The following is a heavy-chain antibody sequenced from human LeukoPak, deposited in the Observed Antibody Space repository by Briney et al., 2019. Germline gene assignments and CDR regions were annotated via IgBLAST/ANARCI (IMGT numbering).Heavy chain of an antibody. V-gene: IGHV3-53*01. CDR1: GFTVSSNY. CDR2: IYSGGST. CDR3: AREYSSSWYRYYYMDV. J-gene: IGHJ6*03. Sequence: PGGSLRLSCAASGFTVSSNYMSWVRQAPGKGLEWVSVIYSGGSTYYADSVKGRFTISRDNSKNTLYLQMNSLRAEDTAVYYCAREYSSSWYRYYYMDVWGKGTTVTVSS. D-gene: IGHD6-13*01.